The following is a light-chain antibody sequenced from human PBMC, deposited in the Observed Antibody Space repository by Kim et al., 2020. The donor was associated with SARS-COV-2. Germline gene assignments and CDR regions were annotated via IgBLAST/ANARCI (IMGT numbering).Light chain of an antibody. CDR2: NDN. CDR3: ATWDVSLNGWV. V-gene: IGLV1-44*01. Sequence: GPRFSTSCSGSSLEVGRHFVNWYQQLPRPAPKVLIYNDNQRPSGVPDRFSGSRSGTSASLAISGLQSEDEADYYCATWDVSLNGWVFGGGTQLTVL. CDR1: SLEVGRHF. J-gene: IGLJ3*02.